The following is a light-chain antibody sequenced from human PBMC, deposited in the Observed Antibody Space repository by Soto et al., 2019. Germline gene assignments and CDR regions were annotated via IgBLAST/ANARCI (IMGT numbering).Light chain of an antibody. CDR3: LVIYTGVGEV. J-gene: IGLJ1*01. V-gene: IGLV7-46*01. CDR1: TGAVTSGHY. Sequence: QAVVTQEPSLTVSPGGTVTLTCGSSTGAVTSGHYPPWFQQKPGQAPRTLIYDTSIKHSWTPARFSGSLLGGKAALTLSGAQPEDEGDYYCLVIYTGVGEVFGTGTKLTVL. CDR2: DTS.